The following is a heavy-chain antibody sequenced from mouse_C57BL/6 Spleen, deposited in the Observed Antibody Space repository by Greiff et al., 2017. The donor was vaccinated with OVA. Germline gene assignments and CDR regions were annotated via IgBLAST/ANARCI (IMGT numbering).Heavy chain of an antibody. V-gene: IGHV1-52*01. CDR2: IDPSDSET. CDR1: GYTFTSYW. J-gene: IGHJ2*01. CDR3: ASYGSEALFDY. D-gene: IGHD1-1*01. Sequence: QVQLQQPGAELVRPGSSVKLSCKASGYTFTSYWMHWVKQRPIQGLEWIGNIDPSDSETHYNQKFKDKATLTVDKSSSTAYMQLSSLTSEDSAVYYCASYGSEALFDYWGQGTTLTVSS.